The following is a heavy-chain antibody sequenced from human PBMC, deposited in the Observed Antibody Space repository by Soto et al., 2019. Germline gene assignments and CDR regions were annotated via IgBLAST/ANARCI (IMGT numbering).Heavy chain of an antibody. CDR3: ARILYVLCSGYYSPDNWFGP. CDR2: ISSSSSYI. J-gene: IGHJ5*02. D-gene: IGHD3-3*01. V-gene: IGHV3-21*01. CDR1: GFTFSSYS. Sequence: PGWSLRLSCAACGFTFSSYSMNWVRQAQGKGLEWVSSISSSSSYIYYADSVKGRFTIYRDNAKNSLYLQMNCLRAEYTALYYCARILYVLCSGYYSPDNWFGPWGEGTLVAVSS.